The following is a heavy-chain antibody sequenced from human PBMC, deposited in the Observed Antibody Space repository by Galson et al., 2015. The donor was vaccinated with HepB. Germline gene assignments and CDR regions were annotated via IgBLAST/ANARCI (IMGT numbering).Heavy chain of an antibody. D-gene: IGHD3-10*01. CDR2: ISAYNGNT. CDR1: GYTFTSYG. Sequence: SVKVSCKASGYTFTSYGISWVRQAPGQGLEWMGWISAYNGNTNYAQKLQGRVTMTTDTSTSTAYMELRSLRSDDTAVYYCARVSTMVRGVIGVYYYYGMDVWGQGTTVTVSS. CDR3: ARVSTMVRGVIGVYYYYGMDV. V-gene: IGHV1-18*04. J-gene: IGHJ6*02.